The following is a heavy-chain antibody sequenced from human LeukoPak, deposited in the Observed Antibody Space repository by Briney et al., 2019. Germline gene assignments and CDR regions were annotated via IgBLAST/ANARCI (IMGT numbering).Heavy chain of an antibody. CDR2: ISSDGSNT. V-gene: IGHV3-74*01. CDR1: GFTFSSGY. D-gene: IGHD2-2*02. CDR3: ASYTGGGVY. J-gene: IGHJ4*02. Sequence: GGSLRLSCAVSGFTFSSGYMHWVRQPPGKGPVWVSRISSDGSNTIYADSVKGRYNISRDDARNTLYLQMNSLRDADTAVYYCASYTGGGVYWGQGTLVTVSS.